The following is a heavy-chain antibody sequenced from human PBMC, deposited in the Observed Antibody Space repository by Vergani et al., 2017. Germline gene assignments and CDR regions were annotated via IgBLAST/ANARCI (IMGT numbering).Heavy chain of an antibody. Sequence: EVQLLESGGGLVQPGGSLRLSCAASGFTFSSYAMSWVRQAPGMGLEWVSAISGSGGSTYYADSVKGRFTISRDNSKNTLYLQMNSLRAEDTAVYYCAKGGGQKNYDFWSGYFGGSFDYWGQGTLVTVSS. J-gene: IGHJ4*02. CDR2: ISGSGGST. CDR3: AKGGGQKNYDFWSGYFGGSFDY. D-gene: IGHD3-3*01. V-gene: IGHV3-23*01. CDR1: GFTFSSYA.